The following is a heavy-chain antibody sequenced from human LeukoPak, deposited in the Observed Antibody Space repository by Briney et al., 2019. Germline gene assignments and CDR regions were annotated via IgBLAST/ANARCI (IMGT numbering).Heavy chain of an antibody. Sequence: SETLSLTCTVSGGSISSSSYYWGWIRQRPGKGLEWIGSIYYSGSTYYNPSLKSGVTISVETLKNQFSLKLSSVTAADTAVYYCARQGGSSGWSLHFDYWGQGTPVTGSS. D-gene: IGHD6-19*01. CDR1: GGSISSSSYY. CDR3: ARQGGSSGWSLHFDY. V-gene: IGHV4-39*01. CDR2: IYYSGST. J-gene: IGHJ4*02.